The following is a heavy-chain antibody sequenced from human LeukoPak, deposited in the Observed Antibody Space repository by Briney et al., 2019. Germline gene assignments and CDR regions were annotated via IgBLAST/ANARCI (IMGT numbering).Heavy chain of an antibody. CDR1: GFTFSSYA. V-gene: IGHV3-30-3*01. D-gene: IGHD2-2*01. Sequence: GRSLRLSCAASGFTFSSYAMHWVRQAPGKGLEWVAVISYDGSNKYYADSVKGRFTISRDNSKNTLYLQMNSLRAEDTAVYYCARDRGVVVPAAMKGSHYYGMDVWGQGTTVTVSS. J-gene: IGHJ6*02. CDR3: ARDRGVVVPAAMKGSHYYGMDV. CDR2: ISYDGSNK.